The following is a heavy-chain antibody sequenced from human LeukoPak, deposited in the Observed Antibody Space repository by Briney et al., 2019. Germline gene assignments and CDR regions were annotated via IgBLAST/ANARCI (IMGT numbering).Heavy chain of an antibody. CDR2: INPNSGGT. J-gene: IGHJ4*02. CDR1: GYSFTDYY. V-gene: IGHV1-2*02. CDR3: ARGQLAAAWAGAF. D-gene: IGHD6-13*01. Sequence: ASVKVSCKTSGYSFTDYYMHWVRQAPGQGLEWMGWINPNSGGTNYAQKFQGRVTMTRDTSISTAYMELSRLRSDDTAVYYCARGQLAAAWAGAFWGQGTLVTVSS.